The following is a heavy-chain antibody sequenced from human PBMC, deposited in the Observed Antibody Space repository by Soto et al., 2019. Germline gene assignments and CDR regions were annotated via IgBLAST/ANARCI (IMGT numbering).Heavy chain of an antibody. J-gene: IGHJ5*02. CDR1: VFTFSSYS. CDR2: ISYDGSNK. Sequence: PGGSLRLSCAASVFTFSSYSMHLVRQAPGKGLECVSVISYDGSNKYYADSVKGRFTISRDNSKNTLYLQMNSLRAEDTAVYYCGSDSISHTGLEPWGQETIVPLSS. CDR3: GSDSISHTGLEP. D-gene: IGHD6-13*01. V-gene: IGHV3-30-3*01.